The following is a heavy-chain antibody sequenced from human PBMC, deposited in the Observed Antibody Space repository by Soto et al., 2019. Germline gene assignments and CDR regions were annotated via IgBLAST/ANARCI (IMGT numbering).Heavy chain of an antibody. CDR1: GFTFSSYG. V-gene: IGHV3-30*03. CDR3: ATDSQHYHSSGYSDY. D-gene: IGHD3-22*01. Sequence: GGSLRLSCAASGFTFSSYGMHWVRQAPGKGLEWVAVISYDGSNKYYADSVKGRFTISRDNSKNTLYLQMNSLRAEDTAVYYCATDSQHYHSSGYSDYWGQGTLVTVSS. CDR2: ISYDGSNK. J-gene: IGHJ4*02.